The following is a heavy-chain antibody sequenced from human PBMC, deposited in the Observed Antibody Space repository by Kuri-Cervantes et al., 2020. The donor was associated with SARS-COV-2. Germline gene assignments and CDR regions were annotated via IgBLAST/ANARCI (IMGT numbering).Heavy chain of an antibody. V-gene: IGHV3-30*03. J-gene: IGHJ5*02. D-gene: IGHD2-2*01. Sequence: GGSLRLSCAASGFTFSSYGMHWVHQAPGKGLEWVAVISYDGSNKYYADSVKGRSTISRDNSKNTLYLQMNSLRAEDTAVYYCARDRGVDYCSSTSCPSGPSGPFDPWGQGTLVTVSS. CDR1: GFTFSSYG. CDR3: ARDRGVDYCSSTSCPSGPSGPFDP. CDR2: ISYDGSNK.